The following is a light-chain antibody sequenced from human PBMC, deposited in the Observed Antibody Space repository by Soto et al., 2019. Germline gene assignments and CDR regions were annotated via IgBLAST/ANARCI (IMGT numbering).Light chain of an antibody. CDR2: WAS. CDR1: PSVLFSLDNKNY. Sequence: DFVMTQSPDSLAVSLGERATINCKSSPSVLFSLDNKNYLAWYQQKPGQPPKLLVYWASTRESGVPDRFSGSGSGTDFTLTISSLQAEDVAVYYCQQYFNTPFTFGPGTKVEIK. J-gene: IGKJ3*01. CDR3: QQYFNTPFT. V-gene: IGKV4-1*01.